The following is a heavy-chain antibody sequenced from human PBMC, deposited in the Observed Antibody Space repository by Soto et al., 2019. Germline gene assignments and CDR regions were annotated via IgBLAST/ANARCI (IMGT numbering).Heavy chain of an antibody. CDR3: TRVGYSSSWPFDS. J-gene: IGHJ4*02. V-gene: IGHV3-15*07. Sequence: EVQLVESGGGLVKPGGSLRLSCAASGFTFTNAWMNWFRQAPGEGLEWVARIKTNTEGGTTDYAAPVKGRFTISRDDSKKMLYLQMNNLKTEDGDVYYCTRVGYSSSWPFDSWGQGTLVTVSS. D-gene: IGHD6-13*01. CDR1: GFTFTNAW. CDR2: IKTNTEGGTT.